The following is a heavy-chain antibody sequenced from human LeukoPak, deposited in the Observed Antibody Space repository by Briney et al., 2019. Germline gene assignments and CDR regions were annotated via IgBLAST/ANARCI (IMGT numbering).Heavy chain of an antibody. CDR2: ISSSSSYI. Sequence: GGSLRLSCAASGFTFSSYSMNWVRQAPGKGLEWVSSISSSSSYIYYADSVKGRFTISRDNAKNSLYLQMNSLRAEDTAVYYCAGEGYYYDSSGYSYFDYWGQGTLVTVSS. J-gene: IGHJ4*02. D-gene: IGHD3-22*01. V-gene: IGHV3-21*01. CDR1: GFTFSSYS. CDR3: AGEGYYYDSSGYSYFDY.